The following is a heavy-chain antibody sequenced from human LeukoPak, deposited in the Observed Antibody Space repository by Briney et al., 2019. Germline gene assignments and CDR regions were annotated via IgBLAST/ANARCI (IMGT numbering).Heavy chain of an antibody. V-gene: IGHV3-7*01. D-gene: IGHD1-7*01. J-gene: IGHJ4*02. CDR2: IKQDGSEK. Sequence: GGSLRLSCAASGFTFSNYWMSWVRQAPGKGLEWVANIKQDGSEKYYVNSVKGRFTISRDNAKNSLYLQMNSLRAEDTAIYYCAREDDWNYEDYWGQGTLVTISS. CDR3: AREDDWNYEDY. CDR1: GFTFSNYW.